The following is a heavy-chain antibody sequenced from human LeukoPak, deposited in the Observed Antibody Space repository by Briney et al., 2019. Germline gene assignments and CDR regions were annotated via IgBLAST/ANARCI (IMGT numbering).Heavy chain of an antibody. J-gene: IGHJ4*02. CDR1: GFTFSSYG. CDR2: IWYDGSNK. V-gene: IGHV3-33*06. Sequence: PGRSLRLSCAASGFTFSSYGMHWVRQAPGKGLEWVAVIWYDGSNKYYADSVKGRFTISRDNSENTLYLQMNSLRAEDTAVYYCAKSDGITIFAWGQGTLVTVSS. D-gene: IGHD3-3*01. CDR3: AKSDGITIFA.